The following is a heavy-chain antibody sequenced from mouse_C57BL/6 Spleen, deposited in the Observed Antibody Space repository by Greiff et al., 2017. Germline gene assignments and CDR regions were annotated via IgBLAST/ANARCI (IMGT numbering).Heavy chain of an antibody. J-gene: IGHJ2*01. D-gene: IGHD1-1*01. CDR3: ARHGATLSSPYYFDY. V-gene: IGHV1-43*01. Sequence: VQLQQSGPELVKPGASVKISCKASGYSFTGYYMHWVKQSSEKSLEWIGEINPSTGGTSYNQKFKGKATLTVDKSSSTAYMQLKSLTSEDSAVYYCARHGATLSSPYYFDYWGQGTTLTVSS. CDR2: INPSTGGT. CDR1: GYSFTGYY.